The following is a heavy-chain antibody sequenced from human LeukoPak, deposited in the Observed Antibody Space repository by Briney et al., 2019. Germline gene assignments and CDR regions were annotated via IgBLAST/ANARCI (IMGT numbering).Heavy chain of an antibody. J-gene: IGHJ4*02. D-gene: IGHD2/OR15-2a*01. CDR3: ARDLL. CDR2: IKQDGSEK. Sequence: GGSLRLSCAASGFTFSNYGMHWARQAPGKGLEWVANIKQDGSEKYYGDSVKGRFTISRDNAKNSLYLQMNSLRAEDTAVYYCARDLLWGQGTLVTVSS. CDR1: GFTFSNYG. V-gene: IGHV3-7*01.